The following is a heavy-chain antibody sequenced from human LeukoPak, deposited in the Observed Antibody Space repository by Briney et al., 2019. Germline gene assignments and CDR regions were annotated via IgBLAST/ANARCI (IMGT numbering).Heavy chain of an antibody. CDR2: ISANGGAT. Sequence: PGGSLRLSCAAPGFTFSNFAMCWVRQAPGKGLECVSLISANGGATYYADSVKGRFTISRDNSKSTLYLQMNSLRADDTAVYYCAKASGSPYYFDYWGQGTLVTVSS. CDR1: GFTFSNFA. J-gene: IGHJ4*02. V-gene: IGHV3-23*01. CDR3: AKASGSPYYFDY. D-gene: IGHD3-10*01.